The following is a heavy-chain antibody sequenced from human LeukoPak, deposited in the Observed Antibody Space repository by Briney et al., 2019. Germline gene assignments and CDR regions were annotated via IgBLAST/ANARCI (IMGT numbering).Heavy chain of an antibody. CDR1: GGSISSGSYY. V-gene: IGHV4-39*01. CDR2: IYYSGNA. Sequence: TSETLSLTCTVSGGSISSGSYYWGWIRQPPGKGLEWIGSIYYSGNAYYNPSLKSRVTISVDTSKNQFSLKLSSVTVADTAVYYCARFVTASTAFDIWGQGTMVTVSS. CDR3: ARFVTASTAFDI. J-gene: IGHJ3*02. D-gene: IGHD3-16*01.